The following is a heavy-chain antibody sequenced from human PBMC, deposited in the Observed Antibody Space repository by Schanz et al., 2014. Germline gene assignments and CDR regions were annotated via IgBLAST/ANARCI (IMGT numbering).Heavy chain of an antibody. CDR3: TRLRRADPNGFDV. D-gene: IGHD6-19*01. J-gene: IGHJ6*02. CDR1: GDTFSKYN. Sequence: QVQLAQSGPEVKKPGSSVKVSCQAFGDTFSKYNIMWVRQVPGQGLEWLGRIMPLRGIGNNAWKFQDRLTITADKSMNITYMELSSLGTEDTAVYYCTRLRRADPNGFDVWGQGTTXTVS. V-gene: IGHV1-69*02. CDR2: IMPLRGIG.